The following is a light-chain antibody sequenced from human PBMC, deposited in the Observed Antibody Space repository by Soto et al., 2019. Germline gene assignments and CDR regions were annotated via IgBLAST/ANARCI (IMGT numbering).Light chain of an antibody. CDR2: AND. CDR3: RTWGDSLFSFV. V-gene: IGLV1-51*01. J-gene: IGLJ1*01. Sequence: QSVLTPPPSGSAARGQRVTIPRSGRNIKIRDNRVFWSQLVQGTPTKLLVYANDKRPSDLPRRFSGSTSGTSGKLLIPRHQTGGEAVYYCRTWGDSLFSFVFAPGTKVTV. CDR1: NIKIRDNR.